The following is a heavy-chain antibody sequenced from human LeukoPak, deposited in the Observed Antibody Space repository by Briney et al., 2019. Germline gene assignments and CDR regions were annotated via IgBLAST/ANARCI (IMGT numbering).Heavy chain of an antibody. CDR1: GGSISSSSYY. Sequence: SETLSLTCTVSGGSISSSSYYWSWIRQPAGKGLEWIGRIYTSGSTNYNPSLKSRVTISVDTSKNQFSLKLSSVTAADTAVYYCAGQGYYYMDVWGKGTTVTISS. J-gene: IGHJ6*03. CDR2: IYTSGST. CDR3: AGQGYYYMDV. V-gene: IGHV4-61*02.